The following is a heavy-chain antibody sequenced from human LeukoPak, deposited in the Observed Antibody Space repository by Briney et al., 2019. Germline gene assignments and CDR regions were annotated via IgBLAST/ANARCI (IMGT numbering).Heavy chain of an antibody. CDR1: GGSFSGYY. D-gene: IGHD3-22*01. V-gene: IGHV4-34*01. J-gene: IGHJ4*02. Sequence: SETLSHTCAVYGGSFSGYYWSWIRQPPGKGLEWIGEINHSGSTKYNPSLKSRVTISGDTSKNQFSLKLRSVTAADTAVYYCARALERYYYDTSGYYAHFDYCGQGSLVTVSS. CDR3: ARALERYYYDTSGYYAHFDY. CDR2: INHSGST.